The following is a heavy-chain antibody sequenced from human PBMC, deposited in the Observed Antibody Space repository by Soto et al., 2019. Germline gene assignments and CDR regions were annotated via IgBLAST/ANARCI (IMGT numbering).Heavy chain of an antibody. V-gene: IGHV4-39*07. CDR3: ASRYGTSMDG. J-gene: IGHJ6*02. CDR1: GASISSRDFF. D-gene: IGHD5-18*01. CDR2: IDNDGAT. Sequence: SETLSLTCTVSGASISSRDFFCGWFRQPPGKGLEWIATIDNDGATYYTPSLKSRVTISVDTSKNQFSLKLSSVTAADTAVYYCASRYGTSMDGWGQGNTVTVSS.